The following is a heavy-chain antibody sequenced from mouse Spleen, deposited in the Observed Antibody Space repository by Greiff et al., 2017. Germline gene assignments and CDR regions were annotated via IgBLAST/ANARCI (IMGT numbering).Heavy chain of an antibody. CDR3: ARLYDYSLDY. V-gene: IGHV1S137*01. CDR1: GYTFTDYA. J-gene: IGHJ2*01. CDR2: ISTYYGDA. Sequence: VKLMESGAELVRPGVSVKISCKGSGYTFTDYAMHWVKQSHAKSLEWIGVISTYYGDASYNQKFKGKATMTVDKSSSTAYMELARLTSEDSAIYYCARLYDYSLDYWGQGTTLTVSS. D-gene: IGHD2-4*01.